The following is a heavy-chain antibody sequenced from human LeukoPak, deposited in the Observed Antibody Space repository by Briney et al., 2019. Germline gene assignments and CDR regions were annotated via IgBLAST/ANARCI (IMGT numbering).Heavy chain of an antibody. CDR2: ISYDGSNK. Sequence: PGGSLRLSCAASGFTFSSYAMHWVRQAPGKGLEWVAVISYDGSNKYYADSVKGRFTISRDNSKNTLYLQMNSLRAEDTAVYYCARAGRPHDAFDIWGQGTMVTVSS. CDR3: ARAGRPHDAFDI. J-gene: IGHJ3*02. D-gene: IGHD7-27*01. CDR1: GFTFSSYA. V-gene: IGHV3-30-3*01.